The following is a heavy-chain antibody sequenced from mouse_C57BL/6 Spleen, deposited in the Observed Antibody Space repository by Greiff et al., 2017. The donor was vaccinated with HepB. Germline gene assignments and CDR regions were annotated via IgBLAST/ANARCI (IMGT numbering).Heavy chain of an antibody. V-gene: IGHV1-18*01. J-gene: IGHJ1*03. CDR1: GYTFTDYN. CDR2: INPNNGGT. D-gene: IGHD1-1*01. Sequence: VQLQQSGPELVKPGASVKIPCTASGYTFTDYNMDWVKQSHGKSLEWIGDINPNNGGTIYNQKFKGKATLTVDKSASTAYMELRSLTSEDTAVYYCARGYYGSSYLWYFDVWGTGTTVTVSS. CDR3: ARGYYGSSYLWYFDV.